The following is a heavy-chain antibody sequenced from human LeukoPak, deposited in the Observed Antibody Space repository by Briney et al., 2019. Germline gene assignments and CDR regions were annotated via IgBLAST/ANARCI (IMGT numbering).Heavy chain of an antibody. CDR2: IYYSGST. CDR3: ARVRRGAYGSGIYYYYGMDV. J-gene: IGHJ6*02. Sequence: SETLSLTCTVSGGSISSYYWSWIRQPPGKGLEWIGYIYYSGSTNYNPSLKSRVTISVDTSKNQFSLKLSSVTAADTAVYYCARVRRGAYGSGIYYYYGMDVWDQGTTVTVSS. D-gene: IGHD3-10*01. CDR1: GGSISSYY. V-gene: IGHV4-59*01.